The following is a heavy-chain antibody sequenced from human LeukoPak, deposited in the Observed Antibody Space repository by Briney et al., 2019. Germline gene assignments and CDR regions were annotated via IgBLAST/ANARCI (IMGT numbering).Heavy chain of an antibody. V-gene: IGHV4-59*11. CDR2: INCSRST. CDR3: ARGSSSGFDY. Sequence: SETLSLTCTVSGGSISSHYWNWIRQPPGKGLEWIGYINCSRSTSYNPSLKSRVTMSVDMSKNEFSLKLISVTAADTAVYYCARGSSSGFDYWGQGTLVTVSS. CDR1: GGSISSHY. J-gene: IGHJ4*02. D-gene: IGHD6-19*01.